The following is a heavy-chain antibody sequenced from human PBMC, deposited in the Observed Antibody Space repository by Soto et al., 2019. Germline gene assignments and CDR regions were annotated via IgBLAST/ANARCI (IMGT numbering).Heavy chain of an antibody. Sequence: QVQLVQSGAEVKKPGASVKVSCKASGYTFTSYGISWVRQAPGQGLEWMGWISAYNGNTNYAQKLQGRFTMTTDTSTSTAYMELRSLRSDDTAVYYCARDSVGYSGYDFVWFDPWGQGTLVTVSS. J-gene: IGHJ5*02. CDR2: ISAYNGNT. V-gene: IGHV1-18*04. D-gene: IGHD5-12*01. CDR3: ARDSVGYSGYDFVWFDP. CDR1: GYTFTSYG.